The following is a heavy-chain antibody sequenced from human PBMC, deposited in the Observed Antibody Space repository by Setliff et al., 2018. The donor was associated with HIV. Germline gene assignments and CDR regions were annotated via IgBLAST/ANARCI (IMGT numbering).Heavy chain of an antibody. CDR3: AREGITGTTLHPY. Sequence: GGSLRLSCAASGFPFSGYEMNWVRQAPGKGLEWVSYISSSGSTIYYADSVKGRFTISRDNTKNSLYLQMNTLRAEDTAVYYCAREGITGTTLHPYWGQGTLVTVSS. V-gene: IGHV3-48*03. CDR1: GFPFSGYE. J-gene: IGHJ4*02. D-gene: IGHD1-7*01. CDR2: ISSSGSTI.